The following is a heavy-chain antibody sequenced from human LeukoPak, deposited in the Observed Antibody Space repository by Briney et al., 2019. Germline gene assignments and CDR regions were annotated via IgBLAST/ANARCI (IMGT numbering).Heavy chain of an antibody. CDR2: IYTSGST. CDR1: GGSISSGSYY. V-gene: IGHV4-61*02. J-gene: IGHJ6*03. Sequence: SQTLFLTFTDSGGSISSGSYYLSWIRQPAGKGLEWIGRIYTSGSTNYNPSLKSRVTISVDTSKNQFSLKLSSVTAADTAVYYCARSPPYYYYYMDVWGKGTTVTVSS. CDR3: ARSPPYYYYYMDV.